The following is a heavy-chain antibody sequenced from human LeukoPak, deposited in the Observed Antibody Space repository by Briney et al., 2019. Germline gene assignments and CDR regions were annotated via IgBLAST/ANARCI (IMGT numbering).Heavy chain of an antibody. V-gene: IGHV1-46*01. CDR3: ARDRRETIFGVVPGYGMDV. J-gene: IGHJ6*02. CDR1: GYTFTSYY. CDR2: INPSGGST. D-gene: IGHD3-3*01. Sequence: ASVTVSCKASGYTFTSYYMHWVRQAPGQGLEWMGIINPSGGSTSYAQKFQGRVTMTRDTSTSTVYMELSSLRSEDTAVYYCARDRRETIFGVVPGYGMDVWGQGTTVTVSS.